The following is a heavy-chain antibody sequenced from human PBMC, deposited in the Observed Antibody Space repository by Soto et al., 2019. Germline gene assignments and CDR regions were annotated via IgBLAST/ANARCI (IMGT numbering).Heavy chain of an antibody. V-gene: IGHV3-23*01. Sequence: EVQLLGSGGDVVRPGGSLSLSCAASGFTFSSYAMGWVRQAPGKGLEWVAGVSRAGTYTFYADSVRGRFSISRDNSRDTVDLYMNALRGDDTAVYFCVKYTVTEDLGESWGQGTLVSVSS. CDR1: GFTFSSYA. CDR2: VSRAGTYT. CDR3: VKYTVTEDLGES. D-gene: IGHD3-16*01. J-gene: IGHJ5*02.